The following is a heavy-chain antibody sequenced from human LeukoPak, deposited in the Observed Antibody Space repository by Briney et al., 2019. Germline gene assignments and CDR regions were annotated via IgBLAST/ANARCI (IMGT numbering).Heavy chain of an antibody. Sequence: AGGSLRLSCAASGFTFSSYAMHWVRQAPGKGLEWVAVISYDGSNKYYADSVKGRFTISRDNSKNTLYLQMNSLRAEDTAVYYCARDRQLVRCFDYWGQGTLVTVSS. V-gene: IGHV3-30-3*01. D-gene: IGHD6-13*01. J-gene: IGHJ4*02. CDR3: ARDRQLVRCFDY. CDR2: ISYDGSNK. CDR1: GFTFSSYA.